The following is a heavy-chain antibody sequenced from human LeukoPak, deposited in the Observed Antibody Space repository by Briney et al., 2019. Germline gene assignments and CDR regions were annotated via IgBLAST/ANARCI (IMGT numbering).Heavy chain of an antibody. CDR1: GGSTSSSSYY. CDR2: IYTSGST. J-gene: IGHJ6*03. D-gene: IGHD3-10*01. Sequence: PSETLSLTCTVSGGSTSSSSYYWSWIRQPAGKGLEWIGRIYTSGSTNHNPSLKSRVTISVDTSKNQFSLKLSSVTAADTAVYYCARGRWFQGSGSYYYYYYYMDVWGKGTTVTISS. CDR3: ARGRWFQGSGSYYYYYYYMDV. V-gene: IGHV4-61*02.